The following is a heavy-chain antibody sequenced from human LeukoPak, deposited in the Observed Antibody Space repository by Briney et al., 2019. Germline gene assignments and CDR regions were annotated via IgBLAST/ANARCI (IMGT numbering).Heavy chain of an antibody. CDR2: ISYDGSNK. CDR3: ARDRTYIGPIDY. CDR1: GFTFSSYA. D-gene: IGHD1-26*01. J-gene: IGHJ4*02. V-gene: IGHV3-30-3*01. Sequence: GGSLRLSCAASGFTFSSYAMHWVRQAPGKGLEWVAVISYDGSNKYYADCVKGRFTISRDNSKNTLYLQMNSLRAEDTAVYYCARDRTYIGPIDYWGQGTLVTVSS.